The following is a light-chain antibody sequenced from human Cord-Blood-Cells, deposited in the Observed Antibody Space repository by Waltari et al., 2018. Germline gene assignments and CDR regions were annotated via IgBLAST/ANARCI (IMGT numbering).Light chain of an antibody. V-gene: IGLV2-23*01. CDR1: SSDVGSYNL. CDR3: CSYAGSSTSCV. Sequence: QSALIQPASVSGSPGQSITISCTGTSSDVGSYNLVSWYQQHPGKAPKLMIYEGSKRPSGVSNRFSGSKSGNTASLTISGLQAEDEADYYCCSYAGSSTSCVFGGGTKLTVL. J-gene: IGLJ3*02. CDR2: EGS.